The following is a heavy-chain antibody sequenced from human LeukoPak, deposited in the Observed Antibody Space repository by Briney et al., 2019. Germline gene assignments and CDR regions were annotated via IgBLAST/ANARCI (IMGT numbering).Heavy chain of an antibody. Sequence: SETLSLTCTVSGGSISSSSYYWGWIRQPPGKGLEWIGEINHSGSTNYNPSLKSRVTISVDTSKNQFSLKLSSVTAADTAVYYCARVAGMSWFDPWGQGTLVTVSS. CDR2: INHSGST. CDR1: GGSISSSSYY. V-gene: IGHV4-39*01. D-gene: IGHD6-19*01. CDR3: ARVAGMSWFDP. J-gene: IGHJ5*02.